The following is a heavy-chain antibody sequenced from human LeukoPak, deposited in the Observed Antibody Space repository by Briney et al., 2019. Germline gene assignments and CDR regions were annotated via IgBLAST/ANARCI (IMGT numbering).Heavy chain of an antibody. Sequence: SQTLSLTCTVSGGSISSGSYYSSWIRQPPGKGLEWIVRISTSGSTNYNPSLKSRVTISVDTPKNQFSLKLSSVTAADTAVYYCARDYYDSSGYYYRYNAFDIWGQGTMVTVSS. J-gene: IGHJ3*02. D-gene: IGHD3-22*01. CDR2: ISTSGST. CDR1: GGSISSGSYY. CDR3: ARDYYDSSGYYYRYNAFDI. V-gene: IGHV4-61*02.